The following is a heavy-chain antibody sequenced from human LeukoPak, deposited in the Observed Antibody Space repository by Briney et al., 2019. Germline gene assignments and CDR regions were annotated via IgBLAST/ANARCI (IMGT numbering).Heavy chain of an antibody. Sequence: ASVKVCCKASGYTFTSYTISWVRQAPGQGLEWMGWISPYNGNSNYAQILQGRVAMTTDTSMNTAYMELRSLRSDDAAVYFCARVSQDGAKGGWFDPWGQGTLVTVSS. V-gene: IGHV1-18*01. J-gene: IGHJ5*02. CDR1: GYTFTSYT. D-gene: IGHD4/OR15-4a*01. CDR3: ARVSQDGAKGGWFDP. CDR2: ISPYNGNS.